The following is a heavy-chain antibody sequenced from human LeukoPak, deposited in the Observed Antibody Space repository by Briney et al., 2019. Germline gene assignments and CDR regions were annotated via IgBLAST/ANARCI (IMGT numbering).Heavy chain of an antibody. CDR2: IYTSGST. CDR3: ARVDAWAGTTSY. J-gene: IGHJ4*02. V-gene: IGHV4-61*02. D-gene: IGHD1-7*01. Sequence: SQTLSLTCTVSGGSISSGSYYWSWIRQPAGKGLEWIGRIYTSGSTNYNPSLKSRVTISVDTSKNQFSLKLSSVTAADTAVYYCARVDAWAGTTSYWGQGTLVTVSS. CDR1: GGSISSGSYY.